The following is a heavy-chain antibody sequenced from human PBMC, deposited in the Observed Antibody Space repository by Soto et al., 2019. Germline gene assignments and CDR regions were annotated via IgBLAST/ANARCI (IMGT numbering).Heavy chain of an antibody. Sequence: QVQLVQSGAEVKKPGSSVKVSCKASGGTFSSYTIGWVRQAPGQGLEWMGRIIPILGIANYAQKFQGRVTITADKSTSTAYMELSSLRSEDTAVYYCARETTVTTLGAFDIWGQGTMVTVSS. CDR1: GGTFSSYT. CDR3: ARETTVTTLGAFDI. CDR2: IIPILGIA. J-gene: IGHJ3*02. V-gene: IGHV1-69*08. D-gene: IGHD4-17*01.